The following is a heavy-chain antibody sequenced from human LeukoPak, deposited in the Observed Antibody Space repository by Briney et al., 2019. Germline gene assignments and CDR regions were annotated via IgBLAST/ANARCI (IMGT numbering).Heavy chain of an antibody. Sequence: PSETLSLTCTVSGGSISSYYWSWIRQPPGKGLEWIGYIYYSGSTNYNPSLKSRVTVSKDTSKNQFSLKLTSVTVADTAIYYCARGSGSYGSNMDVWGKGTTVTISS. CDR3: ARGSGSYGSNMDV. J-gene: IGHJ6*03. CDR1: GGSISSYY. CDR2: IYYSGST. D-gene: IGHD3-10*01. V-gene: IGHV4-59*01.